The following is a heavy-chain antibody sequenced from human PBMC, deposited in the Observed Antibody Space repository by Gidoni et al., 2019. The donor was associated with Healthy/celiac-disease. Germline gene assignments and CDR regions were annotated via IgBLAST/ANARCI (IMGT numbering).Heavy chain of an antibody. D-gene: IGHD6-19*01. CDR3: ARDPHSRAAVAGYYYYYGMDV. Sequence: EVQLVESGGGLVKPGGSLRLSCAASGFTFSSYSMNWVRQAPGKGLEWVSSISSSSSYIYYADSVKGRFTISRDNAKNSLYLQMNSLRAEDTAVYYCARDPHSRAAVAGYYYYYGMDVWGQGTTVTVSS. CDR2: ISSSSSYI. J-gene: IGHJ6*02. V-gene: IGHV3-21*01. CDR1: GFTFSSYS.